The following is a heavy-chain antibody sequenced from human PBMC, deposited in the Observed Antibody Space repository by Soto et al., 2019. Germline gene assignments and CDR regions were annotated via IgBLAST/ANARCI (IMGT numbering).Heavy chain of an antibody. CDR3: ARDNITGLFDY. CDR1: GGSISSGGYS. V-gene: IGHV4-30-2*01. D-gene: IGHD2-8*02. Sequence: TSETLSLTCAVSGGSISSGGYSWSWIRQPPGKGLEWIGYIFHSGSPYYNPSLKSRVTISVDRSKNQFSLKLSSVTAADTAVYYCARDNITGLFDYWGQGTLVTSP. J-gene: IGHJ4*02. CDR2: IFHSGSP.